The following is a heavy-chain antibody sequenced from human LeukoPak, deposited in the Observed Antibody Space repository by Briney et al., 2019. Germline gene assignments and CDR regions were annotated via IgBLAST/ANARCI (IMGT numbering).Heavy chain of an antibody. J-gene: IGHJ6*01. Sequence: SVKVSCKASGGTCSSYAISWVRQAPGPGLEWMGSIIPIFGIANYAQKFQGRVTSTADKSTSTAYMELSSLRSEDTAVYYCRCHSSSYYYGMDVWGQGTTVTVSS. CDR2: IIPIFGIA. CDR1: GGTCSSYA. V-gene: IGHV1-69*04. CDR3: RCHSSSYYYGMDV. D-gene: IGHD6-13*01.